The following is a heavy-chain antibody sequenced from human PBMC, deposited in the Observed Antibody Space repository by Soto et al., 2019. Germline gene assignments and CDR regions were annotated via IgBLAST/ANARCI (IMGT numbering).Heavy chain of an antibody. CDR2: ISGSGGST. V-gene: IGHV3-23*01. J-gene: IGHJ4*02. D-gene: IGHD3-22*01. Sequence: GGSLXLSCAVSGFXFSTYAMSWVRQAPGKGLEWVSAISGSGGSTYYADSVKGRFTISRDNSKNTLYLQVDSLRADDTAVYYCAKGYCYDSSGSRPFDYWGQGTLVTVSS. CDR1: GFXFSTYA. CDR3: AKGYCYDSSGSRPFDY.